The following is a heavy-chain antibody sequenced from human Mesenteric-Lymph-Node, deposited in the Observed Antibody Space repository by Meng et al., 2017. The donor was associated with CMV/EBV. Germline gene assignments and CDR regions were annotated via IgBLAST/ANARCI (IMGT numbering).Heavy chain of an antibody. V-gene: IGHV1-69*01. CDR3: ARGRSDCSSTSCYDWFDP. CDR2: IIPIFGTA. CDR1: TCSSYA. D-gene: IGHD2-2*01. J-gene: IGHJ5*02. Sequence: TCSSYAMSWVRQAPGQGLEWMGGIIPIFGTANYAQKLQGRVTITADESTSTAYMELSSLRSEDTAVYYCARGRSDCSSTSCYDWFDPWGQGTLVTVSS.